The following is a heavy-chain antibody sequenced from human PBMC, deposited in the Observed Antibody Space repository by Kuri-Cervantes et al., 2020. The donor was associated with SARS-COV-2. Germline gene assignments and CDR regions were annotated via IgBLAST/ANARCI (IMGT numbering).Heavy chain of an antibody. V-gene: IGHV4-4*07. CDR1: GGSISSYY. CDR3: ARDVGFSGSSRVDV. J-gene: IGHJ6*02. Sequence: ESLKISCTVSGGSISSYYWTWIRQPAGKGLEWIGRIYFTGRTTYNPSLKSRVSLSVDKDKSQFSLRLSSVTAADTAVYYCARDVGFSGSSRVDVWGQGTTVTVSS. D-gene: IGHD6-6*01. CDR2: IYFTGRT.